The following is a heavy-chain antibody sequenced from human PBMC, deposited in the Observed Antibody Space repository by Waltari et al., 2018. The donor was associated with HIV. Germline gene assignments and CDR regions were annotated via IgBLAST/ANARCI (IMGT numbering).Heavy chain of an antibody. J-gene: IGHJ3*02. D-gene: IGHD6-19*01. CDR1: GFTFNPHA. V-gene: IGHV3-33*01. CDR2: ISYDGSIK. CDR3: VRDIEQWLVQGAFDI. Sequence: QVQVVESGGGVAQPGRSLRLSVVAAGFTFNPHAINWFRQAPGKGLEWVAVISYDGSIKYYGDSLDGRLTISSDNAKKTVYLQMNSLTGDDTAMYFCVRDIEQWLVQGAFDIWGQGTVVIVSS.